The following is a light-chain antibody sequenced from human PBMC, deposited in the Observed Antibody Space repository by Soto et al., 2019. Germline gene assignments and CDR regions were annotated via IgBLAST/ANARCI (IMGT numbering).Light chain of an antibody. V-gene: IGKV1-27*01. CDR1: QDIRNF. Sequence: DIQMTQSPPSLSASVGDSVTITCRASQDIRNFVAWYQQKPGKAPKLLIYAASTLQSGVPSRFSGSGSGTDFTLTINSLQPEDVATYSCQKYSSVPVFGPGTKVEIK. CDR2: AAS. J-gene: IGKJ3*01. CDR3: QKYSSVPV.